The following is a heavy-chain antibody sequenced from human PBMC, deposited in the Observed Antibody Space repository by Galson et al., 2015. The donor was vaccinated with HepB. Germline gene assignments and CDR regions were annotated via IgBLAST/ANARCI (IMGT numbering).Heavy chain of an antibody. CDR1: GGSLSGYY. J-gene: IGHJ4*02. V-gene: IGHV4-34*01. D-gene: IGHD6-19*01. CDR3: ARIGYSSGWAFDY. CDR2: INHRGST. Sequence: ETLSLTCAVYGGSLSGYYWSWIRQSPGKGLEWIGEINHRGSTTYNSSLKSRVTISVDTSKNQFSLKLSSVTAADTAVYYCARIGYSSGWAFDYWGQGTLVTVSS.